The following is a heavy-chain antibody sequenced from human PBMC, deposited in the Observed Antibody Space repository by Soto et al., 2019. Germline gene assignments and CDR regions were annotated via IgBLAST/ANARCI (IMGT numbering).Heavy chain of an antibody. J-gene: IGHJ6*02. CDR1: GGSISSGDYY. D-gene: IGHD1-1*01. V-gene: IGHV4-30-4*01. CDR2: IYYSGST. Sequence: PSETLSLTCTVSGGSISSGDYYWSWIRQPPGKGLEWIGYIYYSGSTYYNPSLKSRVTISVDTSKNQFSLKLSSVTAADTAVYCCARDVHAESEVEVGMDVWGQGTTVTVSS. CDR3: ARDVHAESEVEVGMDV.